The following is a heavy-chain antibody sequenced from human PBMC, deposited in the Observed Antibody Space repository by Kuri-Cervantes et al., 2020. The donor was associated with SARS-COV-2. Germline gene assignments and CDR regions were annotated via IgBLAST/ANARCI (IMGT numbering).Heavy chain of an antibody. D-gene: IGHD6-13*01. J-gene: IGHJ4*02. Sequence: GESLKISCAASGFTFSSYWMSWVRQAPGKGLEWVAVISYDGSNKYYADSVKGRFTISRGNSKNTLYLQMNSLRAEDTAVYYCARELGSWPFDYWGQGTLVTVSS. CDR1: GFTFSSYW. CDR2: ISYDGSNK. CDR3: ARELGSWPFDY. V-gene: IGHV3-30-3*01.